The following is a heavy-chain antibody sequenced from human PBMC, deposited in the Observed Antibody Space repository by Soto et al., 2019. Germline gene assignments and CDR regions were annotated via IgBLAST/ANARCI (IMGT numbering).Heavy chain of an antibody. Sequence: VQLQESGPGLVKPSGTLSLTCAVSGGSVSSSNWWTWVRQPPGKGLEWIGDVYHSGSTNYSPSLENRRTILLDNSKTQSSLKLTSVTAADTAVYYCTRRSNCVDTSCYGARWHTGFDPWGQGTLV. V-gene: IGHV4-4*02. CDR1: GGSVSSSNW. J-gene: IGHJ5*02. D-gene: IGHD2-2*01. CDR3: TRRSNCVDTSCYGARWHTGFDP. CDR2: VYHSGST.